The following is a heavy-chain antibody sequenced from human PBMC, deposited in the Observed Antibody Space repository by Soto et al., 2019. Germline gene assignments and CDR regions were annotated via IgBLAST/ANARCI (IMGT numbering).Heavy chain of an antibody. CDR2: ISAYNGNT. V-gene: IGHV1-18*01. CDR3: ARGADPLYSNYAGDHYLYGMDV. J-gene: IGHJ6*02. CDR1: GYTFTSYG. Sequence: GASVKVSCKASGYTFTSYGISWVRQAPGQGLEWMGWISAYNGNTNYAQKRQGRVTMTTDTSTSTAYMELRSLRSDDTAVYYCARGADPLYSNYAGDHYLYGMDVWGQGTTVTVSS. D-gene: IGHD4-4*01.